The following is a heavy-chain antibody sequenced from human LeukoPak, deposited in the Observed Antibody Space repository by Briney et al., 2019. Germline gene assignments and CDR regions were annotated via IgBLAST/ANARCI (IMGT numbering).Heavy chain of an antibody. V-gene: IGHV4-30-2*01. CDR3: ARESYCSSTSCPKSYYYYYYMDV. CDR1: GGSISSGGYY. CDR2: IYHSGST. D-gene: IGHD2-2*01. J-gene: IGHJ6*03. Sequence: SETQSLTCTVSGGSISSGGYYWSWIRQPPGKGLEWIGYIYHSGSTYYNPSLKSRVTISVDRSKNQFSLKLSSVTAADTAVYYCARESYCSSTSCPKSYYYYYYMDVWGKGTTVTVSS.